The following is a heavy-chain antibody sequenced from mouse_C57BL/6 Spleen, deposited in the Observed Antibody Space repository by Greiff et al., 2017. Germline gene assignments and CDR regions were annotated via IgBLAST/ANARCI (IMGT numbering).Heavy chain of an antibody. V-gene: IGHV1-26*01. CDR2: INPNNGGT. CDR3: ARLITTVV. J-gene: IGHJ3*01. D-gene: IGHD1-1*01. CDR1: GYTFTDYY. Sequence: VQLQQSGPELVKPGASVKISCKASGYTFTDYYMNWVKQSHGKSLEWIGDINPNNGGTSYNQKFKGKATLTVDKSSSTAYMELRSLTSEDSAVYYCARLITTVVWGQGTLVTVSA.